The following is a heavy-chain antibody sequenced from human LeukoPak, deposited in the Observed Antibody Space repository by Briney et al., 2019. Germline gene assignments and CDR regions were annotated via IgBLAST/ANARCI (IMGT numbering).Heavy chain of an antibody. D-gene: IGHD6-19*01. CDR3: AKDPAHSIAVAG. V-gene: IGHV3-23*01. Sequence: HSGGSLRLSCAASGFTFSSYAMSWVRQAPGKGLEWVSAISGSGGSTYYADSVKGRFTISRDNSKNTLYLQMNSLRAEDTAVYYCAKDPAHSIAVAGWGQGTLVTVSS. CDR1: GFTFSSYA. J-gene: IGHJ4*02. CDR2: ISGSGGST.